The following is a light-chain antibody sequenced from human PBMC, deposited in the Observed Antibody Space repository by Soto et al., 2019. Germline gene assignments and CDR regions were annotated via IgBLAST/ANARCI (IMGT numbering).Light chain of an antibody. V-gene: IGKV1-39*01. CDR1: QSISSF. Sequence: DVKMQKSPFSLYGYEGDGVSITCRASQSISSFLDWYQPKPGKAPKFLMYAASSLHSGVPSSFSGSGSGTDFTLTISSLQPEDFAAYYCQQRYSTPQTFGQGTKVDIK. CDR2: AAS. CDR3: QQRYSTPQT. J-gene: IGKJ1*01.